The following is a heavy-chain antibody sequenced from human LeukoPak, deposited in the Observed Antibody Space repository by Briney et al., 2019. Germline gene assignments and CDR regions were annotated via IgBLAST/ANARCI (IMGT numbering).Heavy chain of an antibody. D-gene: IGHD6-19*01. CDR3: ARDPRVGIAVAEGWFDP. J-gene: IGHJ5*02. Sequence: ASVKVSCKASGGTFSSYAISWVRQAPGQGLEWMGGIIPIFGTANYAQKFQGRVTITTDESTSTAYMELSSLRSEDTAVYYCARDPRVGIAVAEGWFDPWGQGTLVTVSS. CDR1: GGTFSSYA. CDR2: IIPIFGTA. V-gene: IGHV1-69*05.